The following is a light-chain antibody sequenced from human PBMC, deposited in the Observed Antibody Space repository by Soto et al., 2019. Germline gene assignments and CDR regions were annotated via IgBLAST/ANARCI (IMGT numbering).Light chain of an antibody. CDR2: EVT. CDR1: SSDVGGYNY. Sequence: QSALTQPASVSGSPGQSITISCTGTSSDVGGYNYVSWYQQQPGKAPKLIIYEVTNRPSGVSNRFSGSKSGNTASLTISGPQAEDEADYYCNAYTTTSSWVFGGGTKVTVL. J-gene: IGLJ3*02. CDR3: NAYTTTSSWV. V-gene: IGLV2-14*01.